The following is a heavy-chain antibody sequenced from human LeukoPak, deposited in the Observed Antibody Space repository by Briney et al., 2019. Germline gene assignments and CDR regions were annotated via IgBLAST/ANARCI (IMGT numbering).Heavy chain of an antibody. Sequence: GGSMRLSCAASGFTFISYWMTWVRQAPGKGLEWVASIRQDGSEKYYVDSVKGRFTISRDNAKNSLFLQMSSLRAEDTAVYYCATRLTSGWNGFDDWGQGTLVTVSS. D-gene: IGHD6-19*01. CDR2: IRQDGSEK. J-gene: IGHJ4*02. V-gene: IGHV3-7*03. CDR3: ATRLTSGWNGFDD. CDR1: GFTFISYW.